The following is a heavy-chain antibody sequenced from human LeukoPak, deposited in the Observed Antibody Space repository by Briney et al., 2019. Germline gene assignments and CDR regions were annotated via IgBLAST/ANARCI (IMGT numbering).Heavy chain of an antibody. Sequence: SETLSLTCAVYGGSFSGYYWSWIRQPPGKGLEWIGEINHSGSTNYNPSLKSRVTISVDTSKNQFSLKLSSVTAADTAVYYCARENYDYVWGSSYDAFDIWGQGTMVTVSS. CDR2: INHSGST. CDR3: ARENYDYVWGSSYDAFDI. D-gene: IGHD3-16*01. V-gene: IGHV4-34*01. CDR1: GGSFSGYY. J-gene: IGHJ3*02.